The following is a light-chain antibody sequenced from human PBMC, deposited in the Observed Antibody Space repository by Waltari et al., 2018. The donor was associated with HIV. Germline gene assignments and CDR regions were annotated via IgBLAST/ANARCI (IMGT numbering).Light chain of an antibody. CDR3: QQYNNWPRT. V-gene: IGKV3-15*01. Sequence: EIVMTQSPATLSVPPGERATLSCRASQSVSSNLAWHQQKPGQAPRLLIYGASTRATGIPARFSGSGSGTEFTLTISSLQSEDFAVYYCQQYNNWPRTFGQGTKLEIK. J-gene: IGKJ2*01. CDR2: GAS. CDR1: QSVSSN.